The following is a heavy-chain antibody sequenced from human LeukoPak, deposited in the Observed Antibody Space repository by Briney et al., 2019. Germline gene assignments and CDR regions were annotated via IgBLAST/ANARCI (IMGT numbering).Heavy chain of an antibody. J-gene: IGHJ3*02. D-gene: IGHD5-12*01. CDR3: ARDRIVATIEGPDAFDI. Sequence: ASVKVSCKISVYSLRDLSLHWVRQAPGQGLEWMGWINPNSGGTNYAQKFQGRVTMTRDTSISTAYMELSRLRSDDTAVYYCARDRIVATIEGPDAFDIWGQGTMVTVSS. CDR2: INPNSGGT. V-gene: IGHV1-2*02. CDR1: VYSLRDLS.